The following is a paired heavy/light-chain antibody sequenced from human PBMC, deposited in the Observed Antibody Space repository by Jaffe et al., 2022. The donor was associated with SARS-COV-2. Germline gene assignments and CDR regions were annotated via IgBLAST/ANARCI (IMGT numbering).Heavy chain of an antibody. CDR3: AGGIGAFDI. D-gene: IGHD6-13*01. V-gene: IGHV3-11*01. CDR1: GFTFSDYY. J-gene: IGHJ3*02. Sequence: QVQLVESGGGLVKPGGSLRLSCAASGFTFSDYYMSWIRQAPGKGLEWVSYISSSGSTIYYADSVKGRFTISRDNAKNSLYLQMNSLRAEDTAVYYCAGGIGAFDIWGQGTMVTVSS. CDR2: ISSSGSTI.
Light chain of an antibody. J-gene: IGLJ3*02. Sequence: QSALTQPASVSGSPGQSITISCTGTSSDVGSYNLVSWYQQHPGKAPKLMIYEVSKRPSGVSNRFSGSKSGNTASLTISGLQAEDEADYYCCSYAGSSTLGVFGGGTKLTVL. CDR3: CSYAGSSTLGV. CDR1: SSDVGSYNL. V-gene: IGLV2-23*02. CDR2: EVS.